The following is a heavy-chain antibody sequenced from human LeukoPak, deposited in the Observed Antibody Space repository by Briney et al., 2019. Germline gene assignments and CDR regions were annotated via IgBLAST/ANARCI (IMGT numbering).Heavy chain of an antibody. Sequence: KAGGSLRLSCAASGFTFSSYTMNWVRQAPGKGLEWVAVISYDGSNKYYADSVKGRFTISRDNSKNTLYLQMNSLRAEDTAVYYCARESMKYSSGWFDYWGQGTLVTVSS. V-gene: IGHV3-30-3*01. D-gene: IGHD6-19*01. J-gene: IGHJ4*02. CDR3: ARESMKYSSGWFDY. CDR1: GFTFSSYT. CDR2: ISYDGSNK.